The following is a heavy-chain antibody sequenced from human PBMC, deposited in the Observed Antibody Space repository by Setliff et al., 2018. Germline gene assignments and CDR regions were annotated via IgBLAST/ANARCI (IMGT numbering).Heavy chain of an antibody. CDR3: ARLSGGPYSSGWYRAVGYMDV. D-gene: IGHD6-19*01. V-gene: IGHV4-59*08. CDR1: DGSLSTYY. Sequence: SETLSLTCTVSDGSLSTYYWSWIRQPPGKGLEFIGYVYYSGTANYSPSLRSRLTISVDTSKNQFSLKLSSVTAADTAVYYCARLSGGPYSSGWYRAVGYMDVWGKGTTVTVSS. J-gene: IGHJ6*03. CDR2: VYYSGTA.